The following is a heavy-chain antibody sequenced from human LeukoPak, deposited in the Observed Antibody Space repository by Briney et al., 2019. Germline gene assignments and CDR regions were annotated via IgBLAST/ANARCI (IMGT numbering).Heavy chain of an antibody. CDR2: MSGNGDTT. D-gene: IGHD2-15*01. Sequence: GGSLRLSCAASGFTFSSYSMNWVRQAPGKGLEWVSAMSGNGDTTYYADSVKGRFTISRDNSKNTLYLQMNSLRAEDTAVYYCARGYVSLGYFDYWGQGTLVTVSS. V-gene: IGHV3-23*01. CDR3: ARGYVSLGYFDY. J-gene: IGHJ4*02. CDR1: GFTFSSYS.